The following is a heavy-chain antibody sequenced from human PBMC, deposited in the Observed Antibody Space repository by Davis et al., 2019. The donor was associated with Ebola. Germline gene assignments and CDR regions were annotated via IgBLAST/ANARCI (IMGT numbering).Heavy chain of an antibody. CDR1: GYSFTSYW. J-gene: IGHJ3*02. CDR3: ARVNIVATIGAFDI. CDR2: IDPSDSYT. D-gene: IGHD5-12*01. Sequence: GESLKISCQGSGYSFTSYWIGWVRQMPGKGLEWMGRIDPSDSYTNYSPSFQGHVTISADKSISTAYLQWSSLKASDTAMYYCARVNIVATIGAFDIWGQGTMVTVSS. V-gene: IGHV5-10-1*01.